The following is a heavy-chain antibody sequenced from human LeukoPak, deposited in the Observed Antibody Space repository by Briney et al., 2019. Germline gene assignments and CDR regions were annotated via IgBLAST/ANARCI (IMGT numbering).Heavy chain of an antibody. D-gene: IGHD2-15*01. CDR3: ARQVGYCSGGSCYFDF. Sequence: GGSLRLSCAASGFTFSSYAMSWVRQVPGKGLEWVSSINTSGGNTYYADSVKGRFTISRDNSKNNRYLQMNSLRVDDTAVYNCARQVGYCSGGSCYFDFWGQGTLVTVSS. CDR2: INTSGGNT. V-gene: IGHV3-23*01. CDR1: GFTFSSYA. J-gene: IGHJ4*02.